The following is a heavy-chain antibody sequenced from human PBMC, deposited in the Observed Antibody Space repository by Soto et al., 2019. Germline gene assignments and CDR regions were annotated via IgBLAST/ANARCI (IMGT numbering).Heavy chain of an antibody. J-gene: IGHJ4*02. CDR1: GYTLTELS. Sequence: ASVKVSCKVSGYTLTELSMHWVRQAPGKGLEWMGGFDPEDGETIYAQKFQGRVTMTEDTSTDTAYMELSSLRSEDTAGYYCATSPTGRASGSYYYFDYWGQGTLVTVSS. V-gene: IGHV1-24*01. D-gene: IGHD1-26*01. CDR3: ATSPTGRASGSYYYFDY. CDR2: FDPEDGET.